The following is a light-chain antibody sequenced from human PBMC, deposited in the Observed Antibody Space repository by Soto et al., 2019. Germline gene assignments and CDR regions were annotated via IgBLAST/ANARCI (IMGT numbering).Light chain of an antibody. J-gene: IGKJ4*01. CDR3: QQSHSTPLT. CDR1: QSISTY. V-gene: IGKV1-39*01. Sequence: IQLTQSPSSLSASVGDRVTITCRASQSISTYLSWYQQKPGKAPKLLIYRTSNLQSGVPSRFSGGGSGAEFTLTISSLQPEDVATYYCQQSHSTPLTFGGGTKVEIK. CDR2: RTS.